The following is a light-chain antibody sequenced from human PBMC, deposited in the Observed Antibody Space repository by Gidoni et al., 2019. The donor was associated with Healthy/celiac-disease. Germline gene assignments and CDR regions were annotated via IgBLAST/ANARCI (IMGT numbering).Light chain of an antibody. Sequence: QSALTQPASVSGSPGPSITISCTGTSSDVGGYNYVSWYQQHPGKAPKLMIYEVTNRPSGVSNRFSGSKSGNTASLTMSGLQAEDEADYYCSSYTSSSTRVFGGGTKLTVL. CDR3: SSYTSSSTRV. CDR2: EVT. CDR1: SSDVGGYNY. J-gene: IGLJ3*02. V-gene: IGLV2-14*01.